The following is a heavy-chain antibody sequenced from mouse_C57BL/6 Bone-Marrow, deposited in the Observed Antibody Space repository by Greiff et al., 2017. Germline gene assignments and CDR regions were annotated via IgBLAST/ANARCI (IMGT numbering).Heavy chain of an antibody. CDR1: GYTFTSYG. Sequence: QVQLQQSGAELARPGASVKLSCKASGYTFTSYGISWVKQRTGQGLEWIGEIYPRSGNTYYNEKFKGKATLTADKSSSTAYMELRSLTSEDSAVYFCAFSGSSYDWYFDVWGTGTTVTVSS. V-gene: IGHV1-81*01. CDR3: AFSGSSYDWYFDV. J-gene: IGHJ1*03. D-gene: IGHD1-1*01. CDR2: IYPRSGNT.